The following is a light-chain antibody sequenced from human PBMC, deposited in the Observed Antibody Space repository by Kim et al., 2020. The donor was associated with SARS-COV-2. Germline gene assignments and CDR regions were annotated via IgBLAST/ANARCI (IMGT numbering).Light chain of an antibody. CDR1: DSNIAKTF. Sequence: QSVLTQPPSVSGPPGQSVTISCSGGDSNIAKTFVYWYQQLPGTAPKLLIFGNTQRPSGVPDRFSGSKYGTSASLAISGLRPEDEADYYCAAWDDTLSARLFGGGTQLTVL. CDR3: AAWDDTLSARL. CDR2: GNT. J-gene: IGLJ2*01. V-gene: IGLV1-47*02.